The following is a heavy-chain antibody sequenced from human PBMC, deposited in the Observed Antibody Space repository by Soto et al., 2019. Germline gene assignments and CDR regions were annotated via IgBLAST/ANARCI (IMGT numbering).Heavy chain of an antibody. D-gene: IGHD1-26*01. CDR3: ARRSVSYYHNYYYYGMDV. V-gene: IGHV1-69*01. J-gene: IGHJ6*02. Sequence: QVQLVQSGAELKKPGSSVKVSCKASGGTFSSYAISWVRQAPGQGLEWMGGIIPIFGTAYYAQKFQGRVTITADESTSTAYMELSSLRSEDTAVYYCARRSVSYYHNYYYYGMDVWGQGTTVTVS. CDR1: GGTFSSYA. CDR2: IIPIFGTA.